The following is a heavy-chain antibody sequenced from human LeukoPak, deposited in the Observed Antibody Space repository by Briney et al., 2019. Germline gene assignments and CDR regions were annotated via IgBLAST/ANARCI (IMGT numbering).Heavy chain of an antibody. CDR2: INPSGGST. CDR1: GYTFTSYY. D-gene: IGHD3-22*01. CDR3: ARDTPPDYYDSSGPLDY. Sequence: ASVKVSCKASGYTFTSYYMHWVRQAPGQGLEWMGIINPSGGSTSYAQKFQGRVTMTRDTSTSTVYMELSSLRSEDTAVYYCARDTPPDYYDSSGPLDYWGQGTLVTVSS. J-gene: IGHJ4*02. V-gene: IGHV1-46*01.